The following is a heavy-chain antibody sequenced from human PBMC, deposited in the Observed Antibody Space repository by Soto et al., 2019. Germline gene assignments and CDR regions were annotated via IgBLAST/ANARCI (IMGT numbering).Heavy chain of an antibody. Sequence: SETLSLTCAVYGGSFSGYYWSWIRQPPGKGLEWIGEINHSGSTNYNPSLKSRVTISVDTSKNQFSLKLSSVTAADTAVYYCARQYYGEYADAFDIWGQGTMVTVSS. J-gene: IGHJ3*02. D-gene: IGHD4-17*01. CDR1: GGSFSGYY. V-gene: IGHV4-34*01. CDR3: ARQYYGEYADAFDI. CDR2: INHSGST.